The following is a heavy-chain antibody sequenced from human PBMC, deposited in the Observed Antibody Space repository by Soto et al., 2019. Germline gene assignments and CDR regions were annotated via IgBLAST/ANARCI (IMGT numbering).Heavy chain of an antibody. CDR1: GYSFTSYA. D-gene: IGHD3-10*01. V-gene: IGHV1-3*01. J-gene: IGHJ4*02. Sequence: QVQLVQSGAEVKKRGASVKVSCKASGYSFTSYAIHWVRQAPGQGLECMGWINAANGNTRYSQKFQGRVTITRDTSATTAYMDLSSLTSEDTAVYYCARSGGLDDWGQGTLITVSS. CDR3: ARSGGLDD. CDR2: INAANGNT.